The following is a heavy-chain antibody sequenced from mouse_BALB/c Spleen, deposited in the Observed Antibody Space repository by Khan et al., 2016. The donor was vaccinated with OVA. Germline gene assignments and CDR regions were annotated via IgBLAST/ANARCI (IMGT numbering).Heavy chain of an antibody. V-gene: IGHV3-2*02. CDR2: ISSSGSA. CDR1: GYSITSDYA. D-gene: IGHD2-14*01. J-gene: IGHJ4*01. CDR3: ARSLYYSYGYGLDY. Sequence: EVQLQESGPGLVKPSQSLSLTCTVTGYSITSDYAWNWIRQFPGDRLVWMGYISSSGSASYNPSLKSRISITRDTSKNQFFLQLKSVTTEDTATYFCARSLYYSYGYGLDYWGRGSSVTVSS.